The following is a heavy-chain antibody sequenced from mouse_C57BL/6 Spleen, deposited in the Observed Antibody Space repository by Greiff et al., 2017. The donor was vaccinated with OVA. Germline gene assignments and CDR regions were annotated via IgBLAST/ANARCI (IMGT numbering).Heavy chain of an antibody. J-gene: IGHJ1*03. V-gene: IGHV5-16*01. Sequence: EVQLQESEAGLVQPGGSMKLSCTASGFTFSDYYMAWVRQVPEKGLEWVANINYDGSSTSYLYSLKSRFIISRDNAKNILYLQMSRLKSEDTATYDWAREVDYYGSSYWYYDVWGTGTTVTVSS. D-gene: IGHD1-1*01. CDR1: GFTFSDYY. CDR3: AREVDYYGSSYWYYDV. CDR2: INYDGSST.